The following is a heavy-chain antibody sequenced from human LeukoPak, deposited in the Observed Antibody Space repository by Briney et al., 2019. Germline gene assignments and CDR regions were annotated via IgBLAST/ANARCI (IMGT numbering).Heavy chain of an antibody. CDR2: INSDGSST. V-gene: IGHV3-74*01. CDR3: AGPRTAMVMGLASY. J-gene: IGHJ4*02. CDR1: GFTFSTYW. Sequence: GGSLRLSCAASGFTFSTYWMHWVRQAPGKGLVWVSRINSDGSSTNYADSVKGRFTISRDNAKNTLYLQMNSLRAEDTAVYYCAGPRTAMVMGLASYWGQGTLVTVSS. D-gene: IGHD5-18*01.